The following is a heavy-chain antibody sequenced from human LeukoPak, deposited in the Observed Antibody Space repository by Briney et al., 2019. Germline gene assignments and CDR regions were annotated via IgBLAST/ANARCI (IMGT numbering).Heavy chain of an antibody. D-gene: IGHD3-10*01. CDR1: GGSISSYY. CDR3: ARDYYGSGYYYYGMDV. V-gene: IGHV4-59*01. CDR2: IYYSGST. J-gene: IGHJ6*02. Sequence: SETLSLTCTVSGGSISSYYWSWIRQPPGKGLEWIGYIYYSGSTNYSPSLKSRVTISVDTSKNQFSLKLSSVTAADTAVYYCARDYYGSGYYYYGMDVWGQGTTVTVSS.